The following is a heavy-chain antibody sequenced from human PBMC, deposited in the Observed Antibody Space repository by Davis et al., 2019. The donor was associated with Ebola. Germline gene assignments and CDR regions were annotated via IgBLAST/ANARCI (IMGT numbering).Heavy chain of an antibody. V-gene: IGHV4-30-4*01. Sequence: PSETLSLTCAVYGGSFSGYYWSWIRQPPGKGLEWIGYIYYSGSTYYNPSLKSRVTISVDTSKNQFSLKLSSVTAADTAVYYCARATSNSNYFDYWGQGTLVTVSS. CDR2: IYYSGST. CDR1: GGSFSGYY. J-gene: IGHJ4*02. CDR3: ARATSNSNYFDY.